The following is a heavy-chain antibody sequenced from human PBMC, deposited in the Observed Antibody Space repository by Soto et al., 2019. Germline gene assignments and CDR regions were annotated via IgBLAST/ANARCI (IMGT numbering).Heavy chain of an antibody. CDR3: ARVGPPGGFGLLWFGESPKAVDY. J-gene: IGHJ4*02. CDR2: ISAYNGKT. D-gene: IGHD3-10*01. V-gene: IGHV1-18*01. Sequence: QVQLVQSGAEVKKPGASVKVSCKSSGYTFTSYGISWVRQAPGQGLEWLGWISAYNGKTNYAQKRQGRVTITTETSTSTAYMELRSLRSDDTAVYYCARVGPPGGFGLLWFGESPKAVDYWGQGTLVTVSS. CDR1: GYTFTSYG.